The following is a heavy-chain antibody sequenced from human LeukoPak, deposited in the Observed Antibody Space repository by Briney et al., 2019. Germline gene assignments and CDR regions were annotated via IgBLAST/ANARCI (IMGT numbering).Heavy chain of an antibody. J-gene: IGHJ4*02. Sequence: GGSLRLSCAASGFTFSSYAMSWVRQAPGKGLEWVSAISGSGGSTYYADSVKGRFTISGDNSKNTLYLQMNSLRAEDTAVYYCAKGAIGYSSSWYYFDYWGQGTLVTVSS. V-gene: IGHV3-23*01. D-gene: IGHD6-13*01. CDR1: GFTFSSYA. CDR2: ISGSGGST. CDR3: AKGAIGYSSSWYYFDY.